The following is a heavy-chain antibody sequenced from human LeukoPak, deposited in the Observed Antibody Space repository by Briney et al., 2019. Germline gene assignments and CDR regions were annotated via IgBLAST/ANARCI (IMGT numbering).Heavy chain of an antibody. Sequence: GASVKVSCKTSRYTFTSYDTNWVRQATGQGLEWMGWMNPKSGNTDYAQKFQGRVTMTSDTTIDTAYMELSNLRSEDTAVYYCARGRKAGVGRVYYMDVWGKGTTVTVFS. CDR2: MNPKSGNT. J-gene: IGHJ6*03. D-gene: IGHD3/OR15-3a*01. V-gene: IGHV1-8*02. CDR1: RYTFTSYD. CDR3: ARGRKAGVGRVYYMDV.